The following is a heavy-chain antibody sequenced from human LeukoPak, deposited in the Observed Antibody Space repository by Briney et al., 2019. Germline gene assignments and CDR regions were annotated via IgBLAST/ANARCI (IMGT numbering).Heavy chain of an antibody. CDR1: GYTFTSYG. CDR3: ARGGYSSSWYGRTYYMDV. D-gene: IGHD6-13*01. CDR2: ISAYNGNT. V-gene: IGHV1-18*01. Sequence: GASVKVSCKASGYTFTSYGISWVRQAPGQGLEWMGWISAYNGNTNYAQKLQGRVTMTTDTSTSTAYMELRSLRSDDTAVYYCARGGYSSSWYGRTYYMDVWGKGTTVTVSS. J-gene: IGHJ6*03.